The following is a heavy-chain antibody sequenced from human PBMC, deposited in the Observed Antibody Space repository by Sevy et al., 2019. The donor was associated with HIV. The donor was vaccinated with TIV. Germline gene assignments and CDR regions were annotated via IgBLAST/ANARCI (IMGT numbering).Heavy chain of an antibody. D-gene: IGHD1-26*01. V-gene: IGHV3-21*06. CDR1: GFSFSNYN. Sequence: GGSLRLSCAASGFSFSNYNMNWVRQAPGKGLEWVSSITGSSDYIYYADSVMGRFTISSDNAKNSRYLRMKSLKTEDTAVYYCAKWDADRRWYFDYWGQGILVTVSS. J-gene: IGHJ4*02. CDR3: AKWDADRRWYFDY. CDR2: ITGSSDYI.